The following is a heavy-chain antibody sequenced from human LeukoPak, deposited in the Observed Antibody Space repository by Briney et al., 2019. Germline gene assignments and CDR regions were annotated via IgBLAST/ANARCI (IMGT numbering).Heavy chain of an antibody. Sequence: GGSLRLSCAASGFTFSDYYMSWIRQAPGKGLEWVSYISSSGSTISYADSVKGRFTISRDNAKNSLFLQMNSLRAEDTAVYYCRGCNSTSCYDYWGQGTLVTVSS. CDR1: GFTFSDYY. V-gene: IGHV3-11*01. J-gene: IGHJ4*02. CDR2: ISSSGSTI. CDR3: RGCNSTSCYDY. D-gene: IGHD2-2*01.